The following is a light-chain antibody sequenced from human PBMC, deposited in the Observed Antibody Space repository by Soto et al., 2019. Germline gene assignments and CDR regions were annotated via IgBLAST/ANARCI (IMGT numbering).Light chain of an antibody. CDR2: DND. CDR3: ATWDSSLTSVV. Sequence: QSVLTQPPSVSAAPGQKVTVSCFGTNSNIGNNYVAWYQQLPGTAPKLLIRDNDKRPSGIPDRFSGSKSGTSGTLGISGLQTGDEDDYYRATWDSSLTSVVFGGGTKLTVL. V-gene: IGLV1-51*01. J-gene: IGLJ2*01. CDR1: NSNIGNNY.